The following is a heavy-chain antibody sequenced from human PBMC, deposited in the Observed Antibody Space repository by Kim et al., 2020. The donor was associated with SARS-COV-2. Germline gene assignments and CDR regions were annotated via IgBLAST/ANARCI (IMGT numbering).Heavy chain of an antibody. J-gene: IGHJ5*02. D-gene: IGHD3-9*01. CDR2: IYYSGST. CDR3: AREYYDILTGYYKGGDWFDP. CDR1: GGSISSSSYY. V-gene: IGHV4-39*07. Sequence: SETLSLTCTVSGGSISSSSYYWGWIRQPPGKGLEWIGSIYYSGSTYYNPSLKSRVTISVDTSKNQFSLKLSSVTAADTAVYYCAREYYDILTGYYKGGDWFDPWGQGTLVTVSS.